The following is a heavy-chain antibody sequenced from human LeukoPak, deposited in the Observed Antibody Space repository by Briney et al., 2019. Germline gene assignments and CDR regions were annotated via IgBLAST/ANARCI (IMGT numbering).Heavy chain of an antibody. CDR1: GGSFSGYY. Sequence: PSETLSLTCAVYGGSFSGYYWSWIRQPPGKGLEWIGEINHSGSTNYNPSLKNRVTISVDTSKNQFSLKLSSVTAADTAVYYCARGKNYWGQGTLVTVSS. CDR2: INHSGST. V-gene: IGHV4-34*01. CDR3: ARGKNY. J-gene: IGHJ4*02.